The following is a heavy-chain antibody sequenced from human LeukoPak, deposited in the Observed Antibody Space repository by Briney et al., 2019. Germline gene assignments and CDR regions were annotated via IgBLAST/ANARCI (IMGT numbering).Heavy chain of an antibody. Sequence: GGSLRLSCAASGFTFSNAWMSWVRQAPGKGLEWVGRIKSKTDGGTTDYAAPVKGRFTISRDDSKNTLYLQMNSLKTGDTAVYYCTTDGYYDFWSGYSSFDYWGQGTLVTVSS. CDR1: GFTFSNAW. D-gene: IGHD3-3*01. CDR2: IKSKTDGGTT. J-gene: IGHJ4*02. CDR3: TTDGYYDFWSGYSSFDY. V-gene: IGHV3-15*01.